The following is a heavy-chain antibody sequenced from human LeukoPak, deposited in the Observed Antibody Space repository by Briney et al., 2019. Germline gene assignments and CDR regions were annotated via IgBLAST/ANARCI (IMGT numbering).Heavy chain of an antibody. Sequence: GGSLRLSCEVSGFTFSNYWMMWVRQAPGKGLEWVASIDEDGSETNYVDSVTGRFTVSRDHAKNSLFLQMNSLRAEDTAVYYCVRYGRRANDQPFDVWGQGTLVTVSS. CDR3: VRYGRRANDQPFDV. J-gene: IGHJ4*02. CDR1: GFTFSNYW. D-gene: IGHD1-1*01. V-gene: IGHV3-7*01. CDR2: IDEDGSET.